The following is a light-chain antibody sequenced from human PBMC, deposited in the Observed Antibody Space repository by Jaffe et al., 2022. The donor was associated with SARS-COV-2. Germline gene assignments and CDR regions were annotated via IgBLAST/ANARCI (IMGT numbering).Light chain of an antibody. CDR3: QAWDSSTEPV. CDR2: QDS. Sequence: SYELTQPPSVSVSPGQTASITCSGDKLGDKYACWYQQKPGQSPVLVIYQDSKRPSGIPERFSGSNSGNTATLTISGTQAMDEADYYCQAWDSSTEPVFGTGTKVTVL. CDR1: KLGDKY. V-gene: IGLV3-1*01. J-gene: IGLJ1*01.